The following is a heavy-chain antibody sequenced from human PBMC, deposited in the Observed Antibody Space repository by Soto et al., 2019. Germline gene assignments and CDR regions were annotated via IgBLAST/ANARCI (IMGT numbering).Heavy chain of an antibody. CDR3: ARALRSYYFDY. CDR1: GGPINSPDYY. J-gene: IGHJ4*02. CDR2: IYYNGNT. V-gene: IGHV4-30-4*01. D-gene: IGHD3-16*02. Sequence: SETLSLTCNVSGGPINSPDYYWTWIRQPPGKGLEWIGYIYYNGNTFYNPSLKSRLTISLDTSKTQFSLKLSSVTAADAAMYYCARALRSYYFDYWGQGTLVTVSS.